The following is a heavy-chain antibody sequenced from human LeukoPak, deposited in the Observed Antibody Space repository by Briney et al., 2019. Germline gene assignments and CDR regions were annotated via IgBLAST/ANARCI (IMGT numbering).Heavy chain of an antibody. D-gene: IGHD3-10*01. Sequence: SETLSLTCTVSGGSISSSSYYWGWIRQPPGKGLEWIGSIYYSGSTYYNPSLKSRVTISVDTSKNQFSLKLSSVTAADTAVYSCARHRQTPYGSGSYYWFNPWGQGTLVTVSS. CDR3: ARHRQTPYGSGSYYWFNP. CDR2: IYYSGST. J-gene: IGHJ5*02. CDR1: GGSISSSSYY. V-gene: IGHV4-39*01.